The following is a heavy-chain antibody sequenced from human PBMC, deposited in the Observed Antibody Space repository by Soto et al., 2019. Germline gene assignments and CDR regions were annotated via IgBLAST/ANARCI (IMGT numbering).Heavy chain of an antibody. CDR1: GYSISSGYY. Sequence: PSETLSLTCAVSGYSISSGYYWGWIRQPPGKGLEWIGSIYHSGSTYYNPSLKSRVTISVDTSKNQFSLKLSSVTAADTAVYYCARLYDSSGFDWFDPWGQGTLVTVSS. J-gene: IGHJ5*02. D-gene: IGHD3-22*01. CDR2: IYHSGST. V-gene: IGHV4-38-2*01. CDR3: ARLYDSSGFDWFDP.